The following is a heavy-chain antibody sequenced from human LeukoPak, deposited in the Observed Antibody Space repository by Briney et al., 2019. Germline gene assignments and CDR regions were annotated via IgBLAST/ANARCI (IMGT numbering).Heavy chain of an antibody. V-gene: IGHV4-34*01. J-gene: IGHJ3*02. CDR2: TNHSGST. Sequence: SATRSLTCAVYGGSFSGYYWSWIRQPPGKGLEWIGETNHSGSTNYNPSLKSRVTISVDTSKNQSSLKLSSVTAADTAVYYCAREPRGSAFDIWGQGTMVTVSS. CDR1: GGSFSGYY. CDR3: AREPRGSAFDI. D-gene: IGHD1-14*01.